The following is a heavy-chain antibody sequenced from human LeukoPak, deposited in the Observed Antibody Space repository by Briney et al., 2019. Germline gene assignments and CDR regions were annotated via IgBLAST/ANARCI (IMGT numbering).Heavy chain of an antibody. Sequence: GGSLRLSCAASGFTFSSYAMSWVRQAPGKGLEWVSVISGSGGSTYYADSVKGRFTISRDNSKNTLYLQMNSLRAEDTAVYYCATSSGVARHFYYYGMDVWGQGTTVTVSS. J-gene: IGHJ6*02. CDR1: GFTFSSYA. V-gene: IGHV3-23*01. CDR2: ISGSGGST. CDR3: ATSSGVARHFYYYGMDV. D-gene: IGHD7-27*01.